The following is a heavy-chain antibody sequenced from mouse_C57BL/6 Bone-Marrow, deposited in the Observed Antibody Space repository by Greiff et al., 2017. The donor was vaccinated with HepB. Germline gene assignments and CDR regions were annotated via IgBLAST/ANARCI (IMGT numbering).Heavy chain of an antibody. CDR3: AKLGYGSIYFDY. CDR1: GYSFTDYN. J-gene: IGHJ2*01. CDR2: INPNYGTT. D-gene: IGHD1-1*01. Sequence: VHVKQSGPELVKPGASVKISCKASGYSFTDYNMNWVKQSNGKSLEWIGVINPNYGTTSYNQKFKGKATLTVDQSSSTAYMQLNSLTSEDSAVYYCAKLGYGSIYFDYWGQGTTLTVSS. V-gene: IGHV1-39*01.